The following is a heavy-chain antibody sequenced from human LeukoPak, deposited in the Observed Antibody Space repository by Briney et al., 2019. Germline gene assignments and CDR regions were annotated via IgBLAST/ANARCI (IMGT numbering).Heavy chain of an antibody. CDR2: INPNSGGT. CDR1: GYTFTGYY. Sequence: ASVKVSCKASGYTFTGYYMHWVRQAPGQGLEWMGWINPNSGGTNYAQKFQGRVTMTRDTSISTAYMELSRLRSDDTAVYYCARSRNRYGYDVGYWGQGTLVTVSS. CDR3: ARSRNRYGYDVGY. J-gene: IGHJ4*02. V-gene: IGHV1-2*02. D-gene: IGHD5-18*01.